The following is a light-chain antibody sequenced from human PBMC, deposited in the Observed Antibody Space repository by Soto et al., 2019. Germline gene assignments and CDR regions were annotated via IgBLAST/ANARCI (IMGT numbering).Light chain of an antibody. CDR1: QSISTY. J-gene: IGKJ1*01. CDR2: GAS. V-gene: IGKV1-39*01. Sequence: DIRLTQSPSSLSASVGDRVTISCRASQSISTYLMWYQQRPGKPPNLLIYGASNLQNGVPSRFSGSGSETQFTLTISGLQPEDSATYYCQQSSITPRSFGQATKVEI. CDR3: QQSSITPRS.